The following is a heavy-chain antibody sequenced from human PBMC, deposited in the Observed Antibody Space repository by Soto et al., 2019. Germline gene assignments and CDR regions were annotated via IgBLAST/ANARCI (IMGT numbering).Heavy chain of an antibody. CDR1: GDSVSSNSAA. D-gene: IGHD6-13*01. CDR3: ARDCGEYSSSWYHQSTARYYYYYMDV. V-gene: IGHV6-1*01. J-gene: IGHJ6*03. Sequence: KQSQTLSLTCAISGDSVSSNSAAWNWIRQSPSRGLEWLGRTYYRSKWYNDYAVSVKSRITINPDTSKNQFSLQLNSVTPEDTAVYYCARDCGEYSSSWYHQSTARYYYYYMDVWGKGTTVTVSS. CDR2: TYYRSKWYN.